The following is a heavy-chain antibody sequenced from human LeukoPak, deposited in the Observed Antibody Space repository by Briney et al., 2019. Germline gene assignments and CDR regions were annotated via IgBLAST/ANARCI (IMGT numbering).Heavy chain of an antibody. V-gene: IGHV4-59*01. Sequence: PSETLSLTCTVSGVSITSDYWNWIRQPPGEGLEWIGFISYTGSTKYNPSLESRLTISVDTSKNQLSLKLSSVAAADTAVYYCARAPIPSTGLGYFDLWGPGTLVTVSS. J-gene: IGHJ2*01. CDR2: ISYTGST. CDR3: ARAPIPSTGLGYFDL. D-gene: IGHD1-1*01. CDR1: GVSITSDY.